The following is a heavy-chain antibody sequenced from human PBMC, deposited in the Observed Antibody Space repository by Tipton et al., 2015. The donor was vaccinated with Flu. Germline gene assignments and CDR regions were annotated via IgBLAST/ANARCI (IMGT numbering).Heavy chain of an antibody. Sequence: LRLSCIVSGGSVRSSTYYWGYIRQPPGKGLEWIGNMHYSGGTYYNPSLKSRVIISGDTSKNQFSLKLSSVTAADTAVYYCATHCVGVCSHAFDIWGQGTMVTVSS. CDR2: MHYSGGT. V-gene: IGHV4-39*07. CDR3: ATHCVGVCSHAFDI. D-gene: IGHD2-21*02. CDR1: GGSVRSSTYY. J-gene: IGHJ3*02.